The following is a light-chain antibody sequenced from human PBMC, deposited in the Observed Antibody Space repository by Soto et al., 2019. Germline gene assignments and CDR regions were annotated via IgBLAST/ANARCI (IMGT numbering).Light chain of an antibody. V-gene: IGKV3-20*01. CDR2: STS. CDR1: QSVGNDC. Sequence: EMVLTQSPGTLSLSPGERATLSCRASQSVGNDCLAWYQQKPGQAPRLLIYSTSSRIAGVPDRSSGSGSGTDFTLTIGRLEPEDFAVYYCQQCGTSPMYTFGQGTKLEI. CDR3: QQCGTSPMYT. J-gene: IGKJ2*01.